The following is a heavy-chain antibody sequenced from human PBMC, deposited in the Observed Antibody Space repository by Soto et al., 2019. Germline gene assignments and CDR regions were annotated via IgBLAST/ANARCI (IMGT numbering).Heavy chain of an antibody. D-gene: IGHD3-22*01. CDR3: ARLHYDTAGRPLGAFDI. V-gene: IGHV1-18*04. CDR2: ISPYNGNT. Sequence: GASVKVSCKASGYNSRTYGFSWVRQAPGQGLEWVGWISPYNGNTRYAQKFQHRVTVTTDSSTTTTYMELRTLRSDDTAVYYCARLHYDTAGRPLGAFDIWGQGTLVTVSS. CDR1: GYNSRTYG. J-gene: IGHJ3*02.